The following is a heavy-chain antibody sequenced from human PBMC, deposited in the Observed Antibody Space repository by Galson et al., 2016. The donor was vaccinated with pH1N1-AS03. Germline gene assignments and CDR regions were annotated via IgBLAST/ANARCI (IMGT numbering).Heavy chain of an antibody. D-gene: IGHD3-22*01. CDR3: TADLDYYDSSSFYSDFDS. Sequence: SLRLSCAASGFTFSNSDMNWVRQAPGKGLEWVGRIKSESEGGTTNYATPVKGRFTISRDDSKNTLFLQMNSLKTADTALYYCTADLDYYDSSSFYSDFDSWGQGTLVTVSS. CDR1: GFTFSNSD. V-gene: IGHV3-15*01. J-gene: IGHJ4*02. CDR2: IKSESEGGTT.